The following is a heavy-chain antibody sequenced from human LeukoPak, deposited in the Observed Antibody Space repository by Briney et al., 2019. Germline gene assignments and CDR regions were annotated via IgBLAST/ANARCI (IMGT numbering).Heavy chain of an antibody. CDR1: GYSFTSYW. V-gene: IGHV5-51*01. J-gene: IGHJ3*02. CDR3: ARQRGSVAGGFDI. Sequence: GESLKISCKGSGYSFTSYWIAWVRQMPGKGLEWMGIIYPDDSDIKYSPSFQGQVTISADKSISTAYLQWNSLKASDTAMYYCARQRGSVAGGFDIWGQGTMVTVSS. CDR2: IYPDDSDI. D-gene: IGHD1-26*01.